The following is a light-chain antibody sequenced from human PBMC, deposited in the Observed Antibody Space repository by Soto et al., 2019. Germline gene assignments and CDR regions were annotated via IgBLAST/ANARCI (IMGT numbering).Light chain of an antibody. CDR1: QHINSY. CDR2: DAS. Sequence: DIEITQSPSTLSAFVGDRVTITCRASQHINSYLAWYQQKPGKAPKVLIYDASRLESGVPLRFSGSGSGTEYTLTISSLQPENFATYYCQQYNSYPVTFGGGTKVDIK. V-gene: IGKV1-5*01. CDR3: QQYNSYPVT. J-gene: IGKJ4*01.